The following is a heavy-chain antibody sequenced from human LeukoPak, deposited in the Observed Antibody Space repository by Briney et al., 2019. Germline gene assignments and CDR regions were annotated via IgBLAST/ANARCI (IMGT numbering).Heavy chain of an antibody. CDR2: MSYDGSNK. J-gene: IGHJ4*02. CDR3: ARDPVGATVRLDY. V-gene: IGHV3-30-3*01. CDR1: GFTFSSYA. D-gene: IGHD1-26*01. Sequence: PGGSLRLSCAASGFTFSSYAMHWVRQAPGKGLEWVAVMSYDGSNKYYADSVKGRFTISRDNSKNTLYLQMNSLRAEDTAVYYCARDPVGATVRLDYWGQGTLVTVSS.